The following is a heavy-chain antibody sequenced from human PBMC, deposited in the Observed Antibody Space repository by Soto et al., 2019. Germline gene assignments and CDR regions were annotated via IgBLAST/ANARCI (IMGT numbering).Heavy chain of an antibody. CDR1: GFTFSAYP. CDR2: ISGSGIST. J-gene: IGHJ6*02. D-gene: IGHD4-4*01. CDR3: VKPPVITASYYYYDMDV. Sequence: GGSLRLSCAASGFTFSAYPMSWVRQAPGKGLEWVSGISGSGISTYYTDSVKGRFTISRDNSKNTVFLQMNSLRDEDTAVYYCVKPPVITASYYYYDMDVWGQGTTVTVSS. V-gene: IGHV3-23*01.